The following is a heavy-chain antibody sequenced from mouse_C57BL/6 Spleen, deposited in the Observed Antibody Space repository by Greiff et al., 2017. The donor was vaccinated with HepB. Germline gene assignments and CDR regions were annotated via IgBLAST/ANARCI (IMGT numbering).Heavy chain of an antibody. J-gene: IGHJ1*03. CDR2: IDPSDSYT. D-gene: IGHD1-1*01. Sequence: QVQLQQPGAELVMPGASVKLSCKASGYTFTSYWMHWVKQRPGQGLEWIGEIDPSDSYTNYNQKFKGKSTLTVDKSSSTAYMQLSSLTSEDSAVYYCASGGGSTDWYFDVWGTGTTVTVSS. V-gene: IGHV1-69*01. CDR1: GYTFTSYW. CDR3: ASGGGSTDWYFDV.